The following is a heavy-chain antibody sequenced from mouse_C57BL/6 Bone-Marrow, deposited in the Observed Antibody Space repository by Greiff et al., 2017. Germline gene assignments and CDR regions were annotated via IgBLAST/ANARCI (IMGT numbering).Heavy chain of an antibody. Sequence: EVQLQQSGPGLVKPSQSLSLTCSVTGYSITSGYYWNWIRQFPGNKLEWMAYISYDGSNNYNPSLQNRISITRDTSKNQFLLKLNSVSTEDTASYYCARRDLYDGYDFWFAYWGQGTLVTVSA. CDR3: ARRDLYDGYDFWFAY. D-gene: IGHD2-2*01. CDR2: ISYDGSN. V-gene: IGHV3-6*01. J-gene: IGHJ3*01. CDR1: GYSITSGYY.